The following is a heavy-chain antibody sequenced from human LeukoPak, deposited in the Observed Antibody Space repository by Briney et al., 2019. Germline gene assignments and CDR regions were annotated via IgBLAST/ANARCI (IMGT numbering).Heavy chain of an antibody. CDR2: ISNDGSNK. J-gene: IGHJ4*02. CDR3: AKAQIKLLQAHFDY. V-gene: IGHV3-30*18. D-gene: IGHD2-15*01. CDR1: GFIFSTYG. Sequence: GGSLRLSCAASGFIFSTYGIHWVRQAPGKGLEWVAVISNDGSNKYYADSVKGRFTISRDNSKNTLYLQMNSLRAEDTAVYYCAKAQIKLLQAHFDYWGQGTLVTVSS.